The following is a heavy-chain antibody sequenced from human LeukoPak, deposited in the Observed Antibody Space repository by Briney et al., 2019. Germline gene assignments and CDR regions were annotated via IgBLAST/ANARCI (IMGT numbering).Heavy chain of an antibody. CDR2: IIAFLDVA. CDR1: GGTFSDYT. CDR3: ARGYDISGYQDY. Sequence: SVKVSCKASGGTFSDYTITWVRQAPGQGREWMGSIIAFLDVATYAQKFQGRVTITADKSTSTAYMEMTSLRSEDTALYYCARGYDISGYQDYWGQGTLVTVSS. V-gene: IGHV1-69*02. J-gene: IGHJ4*02. D-gene: IGHD3-22*01.